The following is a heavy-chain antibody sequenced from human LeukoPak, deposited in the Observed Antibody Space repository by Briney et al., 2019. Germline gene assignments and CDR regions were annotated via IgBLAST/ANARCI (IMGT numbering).Heavy chain of an antibody. CDR1: GGSISSYY. V-gene: IGHV4-4*07. Sequence: SETLSLTRTVSGGSISSYYWSWIRQPAGKGLEWIGRIYTSGSTNYNPSLKSRVTMSVDTSKNQFSLKLSSVTAADTAVYYCARDNGGIAASYYLDYWGQGTLVTVSS. J-gene: IGHJ4*02. CDR2: IYTSGST. D-gene: IGHD6-13*01. CDR3: ARDNGGIAASYYLDY.